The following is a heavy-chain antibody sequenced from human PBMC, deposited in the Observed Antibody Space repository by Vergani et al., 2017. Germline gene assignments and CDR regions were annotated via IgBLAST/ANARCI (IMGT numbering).Heavy chain of an antibody. D-gene: IGHD5-24*01. CDR1: GGTFSSYA. CDR3: ATTEMATIGSSPIHSPFDY. CDR2: IIPIFGTA. V-gene: IGHV1-69*12. Sequence: QVQLVQSGAEVKKPGSSVKVSCKASGGTFSSYAISWVRQAPGQGLEWMGGIIPIFGTANYAQKFKGRVTITADESTSTAYMELSSLRSSDTAVYYCATTEMATIGSSPIHSPFDYWGQGTLVTVSS. J-gene: IGHJ4*02.